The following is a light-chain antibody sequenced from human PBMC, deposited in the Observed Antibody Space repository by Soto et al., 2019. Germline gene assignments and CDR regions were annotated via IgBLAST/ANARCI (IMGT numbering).Light chain of an antibody. CDR3: SSYSGGNDLV. CDR2: EVS. J-gene: IGLJ3*02. Sequence: QSALTQPPSASGSPGQSVTILCTGTSSDVGSYNSVSWYQQHPGKAPKLVIFEVSKRPSGVPHRFSGSKSANTASLTVSGLQPEDEADYYCSSYSGGNDLVFGGGTKLTVL. V-gene: IGLV2-8*01. CDR1: SSDVGSYNS.